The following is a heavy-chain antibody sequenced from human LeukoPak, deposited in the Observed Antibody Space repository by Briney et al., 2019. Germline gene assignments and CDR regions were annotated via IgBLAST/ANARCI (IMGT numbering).Heavy chain of an antibody. Sequence: PGGSLRLSCAASGFTFSFYEVNWVRQAPGKGLEWVSAISGSGGSTYYADSVKGRFTISRDNSKNTLYLQMNSLRAEDTAVYYCAKKTTAMVLGYWGQGTLVTVSS. CDR3: AKKTTAMVLGY. D-gene: IGHD5-18*01. J-gene: IGHJ4*02. CDR2: ISGSGGST. V-gene: IGHV3-23*01. CDR1: GFTFSFYE.